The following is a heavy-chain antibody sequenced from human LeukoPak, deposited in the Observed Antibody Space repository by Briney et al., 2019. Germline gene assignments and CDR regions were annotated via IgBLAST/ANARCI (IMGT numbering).Heavy chain of an antibody. D-gene: IGHD2-8*02. CDR2: INSDGSIT. CDR3: ARGTGGHLFDY. V-gene: IGHV3-74*01. Sequence: GGSLRLSCAASGFTFSDYWMHWVRQAPGKGLVWVSRINSDGSITNYADSVKGRFTISRDTATNTLYLQMNSLRAEDTAVYYCARGTGGHLFDYWGQGTLVTVSS. CDR1: GFTFSDYW. J-gene: IGHJ4*02.